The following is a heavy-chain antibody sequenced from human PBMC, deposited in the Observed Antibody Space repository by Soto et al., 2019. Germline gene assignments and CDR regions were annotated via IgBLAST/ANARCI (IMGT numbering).Heavy chain of an antibody. V-gene: IGHV4-34*01. J-gene: IGHJ6*02. D-gene: IGHD3-16*02. Sequence: QVQLQQWGAGLLKPSETLSLTCAVYGGSFSGYYWSWIRQPPGKGLEWIGEINHSGSTNYNPSLNRRATLSVDTPQHQFPLQLGSVTAADTAVYYCARDGVTFGGVIAPGYYYYGMDVWGQGTTVTVSS. CDR3: ARDGVTFGGVIAPGYYYYGMDV. CDR2: INHSGST. CDR1: GGSFSGYY.